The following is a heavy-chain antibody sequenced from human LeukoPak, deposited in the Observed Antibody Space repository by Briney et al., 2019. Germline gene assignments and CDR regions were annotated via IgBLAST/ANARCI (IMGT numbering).Heavy chain of an antibody. J-gene: IGHJ4*02. CDR1: GGSFSGYY. D-gene: IGHD5-18*01. CDR3: ARVRVPYSYGYKTYYFDY. Sequence: PSETLSLTCAVYGGSFSGYYWSWIRQPPGKGLEWIGEINHSGSTSYNPSLKSRVTISVDTSKNQFSLKLSSVTAADTAVYYCARVRVPYSYGYKTYYFDYWGQGTLVTVSS. CDR2: INHSGST. V-gene: IGHV4-34*01.